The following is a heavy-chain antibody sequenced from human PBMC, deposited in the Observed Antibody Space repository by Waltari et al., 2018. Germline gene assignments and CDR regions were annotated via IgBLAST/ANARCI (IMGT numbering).Heavy chain of an antibody. J-gene: IGHJ6*02. V-gene: IGHV4-34*02. CDR3: VRLEDCTGPGGHCYSGDPFALDV. CDR1: GGSFSGYY. D-gene: IGHD2-15*01. Sequence: QVQLQQWGAGLLQSSETLSLTCAVYGGSFSGYYWGRARHPPGKGLEWIGEINHAGYTNHNPSLRSRVTMSADTSKSQFSLKLNSVTAADTAVYYCVRLEDCTGPGGHCYSGDPFALDVWGQGTTVTVSS. CDR2: INHAGYT.